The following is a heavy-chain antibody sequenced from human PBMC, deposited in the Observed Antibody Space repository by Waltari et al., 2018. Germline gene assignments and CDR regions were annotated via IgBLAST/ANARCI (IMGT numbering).Heavy chain of an antibody. Sequence: EVQLVESGGGLVQPGGSLRLSCAASGFILSNYYMRWVRQAPGKGLQWLANIKGDGSDSHYVDSVKGRFTIFTDSAKSSVYLQMYDLRVEDTAVYYCARDPVTADWGQGTLVTVSS. CDR3: ARDPVTAD. CDR2: IKGDGSDS. CDR1: GFILSNYY. V-gene: IGHV3-7*03. J-gene: IGHJ4*02. D-gene: IGHD5-18*01.